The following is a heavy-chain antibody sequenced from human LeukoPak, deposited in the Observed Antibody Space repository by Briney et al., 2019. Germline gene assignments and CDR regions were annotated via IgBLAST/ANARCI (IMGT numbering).Heavy chain of an antibody. V-gene: IGHV3-30*03. J-gene: IGHJ1*01. D-gene: IGHD2-8*02. CDR1: GFTFSGFG. Sequence: GTSLRLSCAASGFTFSGFGMHWVRQAPGKGLQWVAVISSDGTNKFYADSVAGRLTISRDNSKNTLYLQMTSLRPEDTAVYFCGTEGGARGVYTVRYEYWGQGTLVTVSS. CDR3: GTEGGARGVYTVRYEY. CDR2: ISSDGTNK.